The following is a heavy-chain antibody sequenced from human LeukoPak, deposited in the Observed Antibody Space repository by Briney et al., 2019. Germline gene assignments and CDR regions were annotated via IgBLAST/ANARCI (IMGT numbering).Heavy chain of an antibody. Sequence: ASVKVSCKASGYTFTGYYMHWVRQAPGQGLEWMGWINPNSGGTNYAQKFQGRVTMTRDTSISTAYMELSRLRSDDTAVYYCARGPTRAYYYGSGSYCRTGDKDFSHNWGQGTLVTVSS. CDR3: ARGPTRAYYYGSGSYCRTGDKDFSHN. J-gene: IGHJ4*02. D-gene: IGHD3-10*01. CDR2: INPNSGGT. CDR1: GYTFTGYY. V-gene: IGHV1-2*02.